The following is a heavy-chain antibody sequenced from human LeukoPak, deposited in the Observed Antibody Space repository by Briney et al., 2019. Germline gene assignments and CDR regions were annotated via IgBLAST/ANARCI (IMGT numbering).Heavy chain of an antibody. Sequence: GGSLRLSCAASGFTFDGYTMHWVRQAPGKGLEWVSLISWDGGSTYYADSVKGRFTISRDNSKNSLYLQMNSLRTEDTALYYCAKDARRAVAGTGLFQHWGQGTLVTVSS. V-gene: IGHV3-43*01. J-gene: IGHJ1*01. CDR3: AKDARRAVAGTGLFQH. CDR2: ISWDGGST. CDR1: GFTFDGYT. D-gene: IGHD6-19*01.